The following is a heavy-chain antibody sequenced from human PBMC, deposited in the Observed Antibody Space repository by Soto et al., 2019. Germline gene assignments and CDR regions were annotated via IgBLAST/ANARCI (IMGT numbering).Heavy chain of an antibody. CDR2: IYYSGST. V-gene: IGHV4-31*03. Sequence: TLSLTCTVSGGSISSGGYYWSWIRQHPGKGLEWTGYIYYSGSTYYNPSLKSRVTISVDTSKNQFSLKLSSVTAADTAVYYCARGIRITIFGVVMNNWLDPWGQGTLVTVSS. CDR3: ARGIRITIFGVVMNNWLDP. CDR1: GGSISSGGYY. D-gene: IGHD3-3*01. J-gene: IGHJ5*02.